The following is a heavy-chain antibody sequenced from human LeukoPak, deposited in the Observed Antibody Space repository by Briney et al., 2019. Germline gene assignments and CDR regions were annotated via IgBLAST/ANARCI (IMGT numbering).Heavy chain of an antibody. CDR1: EYSFTSYY. V-gene: IGHV1-2*02. J-gene: IGHJ4*02. CDR3: ARDRGSSWYVDY. D-gene: IGHD6-13*01. Sequence: ASVKVSCKTSEYSFTSYYIHWVRQAPGQGLEWMGWINPRSGGTEYAQKFQGRVTMTGDTSMSTAYMELTRLRSDDTAVYYCARDRGSSWYVDYWGQGTLVTVSS. CDR2: INPRSGGT.